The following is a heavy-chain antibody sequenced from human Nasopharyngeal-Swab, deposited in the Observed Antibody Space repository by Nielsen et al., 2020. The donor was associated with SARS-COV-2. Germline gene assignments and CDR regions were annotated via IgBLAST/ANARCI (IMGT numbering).Heavy chain of an antibody. J-gene: IGHJ3*02. CDR3: ARTWIRVPDAFDI. Sequence: SLKISCAASGFTFSSYGMHWVRQAPGKGLEWVAVIWYDGSNKYYADSVKGRFTISRDNSKNTLYLQMNSLRAEDTAVYYCARTWIRVPDAFDIWGQGTMVTVSS. D-gene: IGHD5-18*01. CDR1: GFTFSSYG. CDR2: IWYDGSNK. V-gene: IGHV3-33*01.